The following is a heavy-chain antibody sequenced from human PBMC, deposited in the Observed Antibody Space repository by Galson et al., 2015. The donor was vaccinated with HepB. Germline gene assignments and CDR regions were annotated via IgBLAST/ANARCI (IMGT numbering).Heavy chain of an antibody. Sequence: SLRLSCAASGFTFNSHWLHWVRQAPGKGLVWVSQINPDGSTTKYADSVKGRFTISRDNAKNTLYLQLTSLRAEDTSVYYYGRDSYYDSSGYYSDYWGQGTLVTVSS. CDR1: GFTFNSHW. J-gene: IGHJ4*02. CDR3: GRDSYYDSSGYYSDY. CDR2: INPDGSTT. V-gene: IGHV3-74*03. D-gene: IGHD3-22*01.